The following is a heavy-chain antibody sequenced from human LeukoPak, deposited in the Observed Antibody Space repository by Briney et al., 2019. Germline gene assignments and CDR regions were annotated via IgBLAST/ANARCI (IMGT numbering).Heavy chain of an antibody. V-gene: IGHV3-23*01. CDR1: GFTFSSYA. CDR2: ISGSGGST. J-gene: IGHJ6*04. D-gene: IGHD2-2*01. Sequence: PGGSLRLSCAASGFTFSSYAMSWVHQAPGKGLEWVSAISGSGGSTYHADSVKGRFTISRDNSKNTLYLQMNSLRAEDTAVYYCANNPCSSTSCPGGYYYYGMDVWGKGTTVTVSS. CDR3: ANNPCSSTSCPGGYYYYGMDV.